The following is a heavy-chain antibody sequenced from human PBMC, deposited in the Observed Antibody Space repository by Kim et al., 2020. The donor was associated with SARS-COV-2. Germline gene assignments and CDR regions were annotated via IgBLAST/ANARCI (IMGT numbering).Heavy chain of an antibody. D-gene: IGHD3-9*01. Sequence: GNGRFTSPRDNSKTTRYLQMKSLRAEETAVYYCARGGILTGYPFDYWGQGTLVTVSS. V-gene: IGHV3-30*01. CDR3: ARGGILTGYPFDY. J-gene: IGHJ4*02.